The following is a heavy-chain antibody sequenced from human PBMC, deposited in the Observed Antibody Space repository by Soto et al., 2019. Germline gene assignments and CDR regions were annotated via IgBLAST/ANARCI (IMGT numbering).Heavy chain of an antibody. CDR3: ARPMAGYSYGLDY. Sequence: PGESLKISCKGSGYSFTSYWIGWVRQMPGKGLEWMGIIYPGGSDTRYSPSFQGQVTMSADKSISAAYLQWSSLRASDTAMYYCARPMAGYSYGLDYWGQGTLVTVSS. D-gene: IGHD5-18*01. CDR2: IYPGGSDT. CDR1: GYSFTSYW. V-gene: IGHV5-51*01. J-gene: IGHJ4*02.